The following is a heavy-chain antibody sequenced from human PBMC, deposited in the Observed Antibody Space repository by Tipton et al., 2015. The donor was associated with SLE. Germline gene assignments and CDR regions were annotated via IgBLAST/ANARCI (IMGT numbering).Heavy chain of an antibody. CDR3: ARGRITIFGVASGWFDP. V-gene: IGHV4-39*07. CDR2: IYYSGST. CDR1: GGSISSSSYY. Sequence: TLSLTCTVSGGSISSSSYYWGWIRQPPGKGLEWIGSIYYSGSTYYNPSLKSRVTISVDTSKNQFSLKLSSVTAADTAVYYCARGRITIFGVASGWFDPWGQGTLVTVSS. J-gene: IGHJ5*02. D-gene: IGHD3-3*01.